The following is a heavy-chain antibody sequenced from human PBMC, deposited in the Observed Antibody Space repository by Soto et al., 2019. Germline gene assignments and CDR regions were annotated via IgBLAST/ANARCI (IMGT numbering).Heavy chain of an antibody. J-gene: IGHJ4*02. D-gene: IGHD1-26*01. CDR1: GFTFDDYA. Sequence: EVQLVESGGGLVQPSKSLRLSCAASGFTFDDYAMHCVRQVPGKGLEWVSGLSWNSGTIDYADSVEGRFTIPRDNAKNSLHLQTTRLKPADTAFCYGAKAESSGCYYRLDYGGQGTLVTVSS. V-gene: IGHV3-9*01. CDR3: AKAESSGCYYRLDY. CDR2: LSWNSGTI.